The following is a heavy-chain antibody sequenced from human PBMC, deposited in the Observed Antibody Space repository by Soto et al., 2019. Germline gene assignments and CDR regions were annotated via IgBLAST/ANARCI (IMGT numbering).Heavy chain of an antibody. J-gene: IGHJ4*02. CDR2: ISGSGGST. CDR3: AKDCGVAVAVYDY. V-gene: IGHV3-23*01. Sequence: EVQLLESGGGLVQPGGSLRLSCAASGFTFSSYAMSWVRQAPGQGLEWVSAISGSGGSTDYADSVKGRFTISRDNSKNTLYLQMNSLRAEDTAVYYCAKDCGVAVAVYDYWGQGTLVTVSS. CDR1: GFTFSSYA. D-gene: IGHD6-19*01.